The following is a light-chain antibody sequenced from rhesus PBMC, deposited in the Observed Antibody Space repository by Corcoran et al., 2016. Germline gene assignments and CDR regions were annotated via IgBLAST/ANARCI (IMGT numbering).Light chain of an antibody. Sequence: EIVVTQSPATLSLSPGERATLSCRASQSVGYFLAWFHQKPGQAPRLLIYGASTRATGIPDRFSGSGSGTDFTLTISSLEREDVGLYYCQQSSNFWTFGQGTKVESK. J-gene: IGKJ1*01. CDR1: QSVGYF. CDR2: GAS. CDR3: QQSSNFWT. V-gene: IGKV3-24*04.